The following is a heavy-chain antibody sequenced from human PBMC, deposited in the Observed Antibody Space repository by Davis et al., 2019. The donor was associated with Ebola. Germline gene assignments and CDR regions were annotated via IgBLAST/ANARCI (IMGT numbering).Heavy chain of an antibody. CDR2: IDPSDSYT. Sequence: GESLKISCKGSGYSFTSYWISWVRQMPGKGLEWMGRIDPSDSYTNYSPSFQGHVTISADKSISTAYLQWSSLKASDTAMYYCARHTSDYGDYEYYFDYWGQGTLVTVSS. V-gene: IGHV5-10-1*01. J-gene: IGHJ4*02. D-gene: IGHD4-17*01. CDR3: ARHTSDYGDYEYYFDY. CDR1: GYSFTSYW.